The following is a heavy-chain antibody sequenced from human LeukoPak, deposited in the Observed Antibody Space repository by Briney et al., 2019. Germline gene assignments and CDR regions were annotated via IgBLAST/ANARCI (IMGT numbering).Heavy chain of an antibody. Sequence: GGSLRLSCAASGFTFSSYAMHWVRQAPGKGLEYVSAVSSNGGSTYYANSVKGRFTISRDNSKNTLYLQMGSLRAEDMAVYYCARARPLTAPLIVSAFDIWGQGTMVTVSS. CDR2: VSSNGGST. CDR1: GFTFSSYA. V-gene: IGHV3-64*01. CDR3: ARARPLTAPLIVSAFDI. D-gene: IGHD3-22*01. J-gene: IGHJ3*02.